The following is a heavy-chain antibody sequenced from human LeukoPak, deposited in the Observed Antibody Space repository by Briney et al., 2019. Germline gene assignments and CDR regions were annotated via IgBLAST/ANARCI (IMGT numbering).Heavy chain of an antibody. CDR1: GFIFSGYW. Sequence: GGSLRLSCTASGFIFSGYWMTWVRQAPGKGLEWVSAITGSGGSTYYADSAKGRFTISRDNSKNTLYLQMNSLRAEDTAVYYCPKGMSSSSVFDYWGQGTLVTVSS. V-gene: IGHV3-23*01. D-gene: IGHD6-6*01. CDR3: PKGMSSSSVFDY. CDR2: ITGSGGST. J-gene: IGHJ4*02.